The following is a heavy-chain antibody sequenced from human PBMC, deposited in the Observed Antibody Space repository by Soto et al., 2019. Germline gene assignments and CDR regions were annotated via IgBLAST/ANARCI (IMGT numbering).Heavy chain of an antibody. D-gene: IGHD6-13*01. CDR1: GYSFTSYW. CDR3: ARLVPQQQPPSLVGY. V-gene: IGHV5-51*01. J-gene: IGHJ4*02. CDR2: IYPGDSDT. Sequence: GESLKISCKGSGYSFTSYWIGWVRQMPGKGLEWMGIIYPGDSDTRYSPSFQGQVTISADKSISTAYLQWSSLKASDTAMYYCARLVPQQQPPSLVGYWGQGTLVTVSS.